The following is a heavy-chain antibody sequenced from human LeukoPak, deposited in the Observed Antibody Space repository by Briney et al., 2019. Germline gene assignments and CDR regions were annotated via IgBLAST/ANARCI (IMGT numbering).Heavy chain of an antibody. V-gene: IGHV4-59*01. CDR3: ARLYSSSWYGPADYFDY. Sequence: SETLSLTCTVSGGSISSYYWSWIRQPPGKGLEWIGYIYYSGSTNYNPSLKSQVTISVDTSKNQFSLKLSSVTAADTAVYYCARLYSSSWYGPADYFDYWGQGTLVTVSS. D-gene: IGHD6-13*01. CDR1: GGSISSYY. J-gene: IGHJ4*02. CDR2: IYYSGST.